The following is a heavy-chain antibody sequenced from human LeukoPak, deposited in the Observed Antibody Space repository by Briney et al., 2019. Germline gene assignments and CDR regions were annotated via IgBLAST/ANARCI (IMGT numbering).Heavy chain of an antibody. CDR3: ARQTTVTPDAWDGFDY. CDR1: GFTFSSYA. CDR2: ISYDGSNK. V-gene: IGHV3-30-3*01. Sequence: GGSLRLSCAASGFTFSSYAMHWVRQAPGKGLEWVAVISYDGSNKYYADSVKGRFTISRDNSKNSLYLQMNSLRAEDTAVYYCARQTTVTPDAWDGFDYWGQGTQVTVSS. J-gene: IGHJ4*02. D-gene: IGHD4-11*01.